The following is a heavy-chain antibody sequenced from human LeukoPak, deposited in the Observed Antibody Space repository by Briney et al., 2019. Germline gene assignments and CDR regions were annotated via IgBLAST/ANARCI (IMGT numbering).Heavy chain of an antibody. V-gene: IGHV3-23*01. CDR2: ISGSGGST. CDR3: ARGTLGAWGW. D-gene: IGHD6-19*01. J-gene: IGHJ4*02. Sequence: GGSLRLSCAASGFTFSSYAMSWVRQAPGKGLEWVSAISGSGGSTYYADSVKGRFTISRDNSKNTLYPQMNSLRAEDTAVYFCARGTLGAWGWWGQGTLVTVSA. CDR1: GFTFSSYA.